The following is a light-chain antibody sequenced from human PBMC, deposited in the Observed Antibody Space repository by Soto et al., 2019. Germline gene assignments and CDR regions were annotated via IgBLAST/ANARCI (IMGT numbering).Light chain of an antibody. CDR3: QQYSSWYT. Sequence: EVVMTQSPATLSVSPGERATLSCRASQSVNSNLAWYQQKPGQAPRLLISGSSTRATGIPARFSGSGSGTDFTLTINSLQSEDFAVYYCQQYSSWYTFGQGTKLEIK. CDR1: QSVNSN. J-gene: IGKJ2*01. V-gene: IGKV3-15*01. CDR2: GSS.